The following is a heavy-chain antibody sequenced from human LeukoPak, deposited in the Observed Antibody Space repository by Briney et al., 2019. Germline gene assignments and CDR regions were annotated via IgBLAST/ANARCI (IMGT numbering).Heavy chain of an antibody. CDR3: AGIVVVPAAGTRISNNWFDP. V-gene: IGHV1-18*01. CDR1: GYTFTSYG. CDR2: ISAYNGNT. J-gene: IGHJ5*02. D-gene: IGHD2-2*01. Sequence: GASVKVSCKASGYTFTSYGISWVRQAPGQGLEWMGWISAYNGNTNYAQKLQGRVTMTTDTSTSTAYMELRSLRSDDTAVYYCAGIVVVPAAGTRISNNWFDPWGQGTLVTVSS.